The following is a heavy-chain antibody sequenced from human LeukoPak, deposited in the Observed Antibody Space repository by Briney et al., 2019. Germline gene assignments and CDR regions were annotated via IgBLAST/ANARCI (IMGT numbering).Heavy chain of an antibody. J-gene: IGHJ4*02. V-gene: IGHV4-31*03. CDR3: ARGYCTNGVCSSDYFDY. CDR2: IYNSGST. D-gene: IGHD2-8*01. CDR1: GGSISSGGYY. Sequence: SQTLSLTCTVSGGSISSGGYYWNWIRQHPGKGLEWIGYIYNSGSTYYNPSLKSRSTISLDTSKNQISLKLSSVIAADTAVYHCARGYCTNGVCSSDYFDYWGQGTLVTVSS.